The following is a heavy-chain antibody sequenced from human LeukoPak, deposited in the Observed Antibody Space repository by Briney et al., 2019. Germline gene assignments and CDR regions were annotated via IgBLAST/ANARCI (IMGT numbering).Heavy chain of an antibody. V-gene: IGHV4-39*01. D-gene: IGHD3-10*01. CDR1: GGSISSNSYY. CDR3: ARTRYYYNSRSYGAPYYFDY. CDR2: IYYSGST. J-gene: IGHJ4*02. Sequence: SSETLSLTCTVSGGSISSNSYYWGWIRQPPGKGLEWIGSIYYSGSTYYNPSLKSRVTISVDTSKNQFSLKLSSVTAADTAVYYCARTRYYYNSRSYGAPYYFDYWGQGTLVTVSS.